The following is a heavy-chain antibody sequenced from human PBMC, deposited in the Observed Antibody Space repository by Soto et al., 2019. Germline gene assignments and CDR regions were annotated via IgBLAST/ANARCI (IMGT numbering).Heavy chain of an antibody. CDR3: ARDRIGVVVAAAQHYGMDV. D-gene: IGHD2-15*01. CDR2: ISYDGSNK. Sequence: QVQLVESGGGVVQPGRSLRLSCAASGFTFSSYAMHWVRQAPGKGLEWVAVISYDGSNKYYADSVKGRFTISRDNSKNTLCLQIISLLAEDTAVYYGARDRIGVVVAAAQHYGMDVWGQGNTVTVCS. V-gene: IGHV3-30-3*01. J-gene: IGHJ6*02. CDR1: GFTFSSYA.